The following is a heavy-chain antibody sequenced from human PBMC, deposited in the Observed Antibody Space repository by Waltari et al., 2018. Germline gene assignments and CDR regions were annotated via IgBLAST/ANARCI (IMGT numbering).Heavy chain of an antibody. V-gene: IGHV1-2*06. CDR1: GYTFTSYG. Sequence: QVQLVQSGAEVKKPGASVKVSCKASGYTFTSYGISWVRQAPGQGLEWMGRINPNSGGTNYAQKFQGRVTMTRDTSISTAYMELSRLRSDDTAVYYCVRRAVAGTLPFDPWGQGTLVTVSS. J-gene: IGHJ5*02. CDR2: INPNSGGT. CDR3: VRRAVAGTLPFDP. D-gene: IGHD6-19*01.